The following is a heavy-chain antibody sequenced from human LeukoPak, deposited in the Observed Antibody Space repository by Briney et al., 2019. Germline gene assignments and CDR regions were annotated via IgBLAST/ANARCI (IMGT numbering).Heavy chain of an antibody. V-gene: IGHV4-4*07. Sequence: SETLSLTCILSGGSISGYYWSWIRQPAGKGLEWIGRIYTSGSTNYNPSLKSRVTISVDTSKNQFSLKLSSVTAADTAVYYCARWSAGPNLEDWGQGTLVTVSS. J-gene: IGHJ4*02. CDR2: IYTSGST. CDR1: GGSISGYY. D-gene: IGHD5-24*01. CDR3: ARWSAGPNLED.